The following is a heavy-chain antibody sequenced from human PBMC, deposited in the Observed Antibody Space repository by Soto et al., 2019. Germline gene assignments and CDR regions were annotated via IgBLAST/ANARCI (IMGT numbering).Heavy chain of an antibody. D-gene: IGHD7-27*01. CDR1: GGSISSSSYY. V-gene: IGHV4-39*01. CDR3: ARTAGDRHVFDY. Sequence: SETLSLTCTVSGGSISSSSYYWGWIRQPPGKGLEWIGSIYYSGSTYYNPSLKSRVTISVDTSKNQFSLKLSSVTAADTAVYYCARTAGDRHVFDYWGQGTLVTVSS. J-gene: IGHJ4*02. CDR2: IYYSGST.